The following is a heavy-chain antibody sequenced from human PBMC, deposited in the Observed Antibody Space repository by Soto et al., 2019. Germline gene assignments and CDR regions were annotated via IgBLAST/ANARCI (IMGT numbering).Heavy chain of an antibody. CDR2: VYHSGST. D-gene: IGHD1-1*01. CDR1: GYSISSAYY. V-gene: IGHV4-38-2*01. Sequence: PSETLSLTCVVSGYSISSAYYWGWIRQPPGKGLEWVGSVYHSGSTYYNPSLKSRITISLDTSKNHFSLKLRSVTAADSAGYYCARSGTTTAPFPEQWGQGALVTVSS. J-gene: IGHJ4*02. CDR3: ARSGTTTAPFPEQ.